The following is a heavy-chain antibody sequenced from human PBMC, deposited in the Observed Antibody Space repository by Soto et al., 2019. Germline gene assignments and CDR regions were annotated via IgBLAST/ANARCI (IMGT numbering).Heavy chain of an antibody. V-gene: IGHV4-39*02. Sequence: SETLSLTCSVSGASIINSSYYWGWLRQTPGKGLEWIASIYQSGSAYYTSSLKSRVTIAVDTSKNRFSLKLASVTAADTGVYCCSRRGVAASGAVLDHWGQGTLVTVS. J-gene: IGHJ4*02. D-gene: IGHD3-3*01. CDR1: GASIINSSYY. CDR3: SRRGVAASGAVLDH. CDR2: IYQSGSA.